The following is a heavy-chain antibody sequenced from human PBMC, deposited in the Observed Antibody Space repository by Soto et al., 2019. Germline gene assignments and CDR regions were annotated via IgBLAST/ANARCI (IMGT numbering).Heavy chain of an antibody. D-gene: IGHD1-1*01. V-gene: IGHV1-46*01. CDR2: INPSGGST. J-gene: IGHJ6*02. CDR1: GYTFTSYY. CDR3: ARETGSGRIYYYYGMDV. Sequence: ASVKVSCKASGYTFTSYYMHWVRQAPGQGLEWMGIINPSGGSTSYAQKFQGRVTMTRDTSTSTVYMELSSLRSEDTAVYYCARETGSGRIYYYYGMDVWGQGTTVTVSS.